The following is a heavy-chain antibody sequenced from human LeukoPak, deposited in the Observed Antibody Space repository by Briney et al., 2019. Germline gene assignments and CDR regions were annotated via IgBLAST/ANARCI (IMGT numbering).Heavy chain of an antibody. CDR3: TSQQLVRAFDI. J-gene: IGHJ3*02. V-gene: IGHV3-30-3*01. CDR1: GFTFSSYA. D-gene: IGHD6-13*01. CDR2: ISYDGSNK. Sequence: QSGGSLRLSCAASGFTFSSYAMHWVRQAPGKGLEWVAVISYDGSNKYYADSVKGRFTISRDNSKNTLYLQMNSLKTEDTAVYYCTSQQLVRAFDIWGQGTMVTVSS.